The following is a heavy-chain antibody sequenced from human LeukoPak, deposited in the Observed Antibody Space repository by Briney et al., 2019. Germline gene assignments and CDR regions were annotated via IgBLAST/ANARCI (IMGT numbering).Heavy chain of an antibody. J-gene: IGHJ3*02. D-gene: IGHD2-21*02. CDR3: ARVFPYCGGDCYEDAFDI. CDR2: IYYSGST. CDR1: GASISSSTDY. V-gene: IGHV4-39*07. Sequence: SETLSLTCTVSGASISSSTDYWGWIRQPPGKGLEWIANIYYSGSTYYNPSLKSRVTISVDTSKNQFSLKLSSVTAADTAVYYCARVFPYCGGDCYEDAFDIWGQGTMVTVSS.